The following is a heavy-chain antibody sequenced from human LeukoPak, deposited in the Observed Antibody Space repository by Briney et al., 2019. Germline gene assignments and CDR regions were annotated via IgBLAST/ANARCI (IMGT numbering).Heavy chain of an antibody. CDR3: AKTGTPWYYFDY. CDR2: ISGSGGST. CDR1: GFAFSSYA. V-gene: IGHV3-23*01. Sequence: GGSLRLSCAASGFAFSSYAMSWVRQAPGKGLEWVSAISGSGGSTYYADSVKGRFTISRDNSKNTLYLQMNSLRAEDTAVYYCAKTGTPWYYFDYWGQGTLVTVSS. J-gene: IGHJ4*02. D-gene: IGHD6-13*01.